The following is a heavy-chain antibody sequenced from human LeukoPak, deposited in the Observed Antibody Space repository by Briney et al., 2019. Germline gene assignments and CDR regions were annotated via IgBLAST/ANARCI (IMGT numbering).Heavy chain of an antibody. Sequence: GGSLRLSCAASGFTFDDYAMHWVRQAPGKGLEWVSGISWNSGSIGYADSVKGRFTISRDNAKNSLYLQMNSLRAEDTAVYYCVTRRLTPSVGGQGTLVTVSS. CDR1: GFTFDDYA. CDR3: VTRRLTPSV. D-gene: IGHD3-16*01. CDR2: ISWNSGSI. J-gene: IGHJ4*02. V-gene: IGHV3-9*01.